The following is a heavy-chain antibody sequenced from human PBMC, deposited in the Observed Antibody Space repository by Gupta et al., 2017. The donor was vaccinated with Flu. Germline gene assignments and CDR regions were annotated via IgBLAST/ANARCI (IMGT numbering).Heavy chain of an antibody. Sequence: GFTFGSYSMNWVRQAPGKGLEWVSSISSSSSYIYYADSVKGRFTISRDNAKNSLYLQMNSLRAEDTAVYYCARETKEVGATNFDYWGQGTLVTVSS. CDR2: ISSSSSYI. CDR1: GFTFGSYS. V-gene: IGHV3-21*01. J-gene: IGHJ4*02. D-gene: IGHD1-26*01. CDR3: ARETKEVGATNFDY.